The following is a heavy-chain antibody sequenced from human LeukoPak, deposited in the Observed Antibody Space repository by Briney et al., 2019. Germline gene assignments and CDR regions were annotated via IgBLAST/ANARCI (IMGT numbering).Heavy chain of an antibody. CDR3: ARGSSSGWYGAFDI. V-gene: IGHV1-69*05. CDR2: IIPIFGTA. J-gene: IGHJ3*02. CDR1: GGTFSSYA. D-gene: IGHD6-19*01. Sequence: SVKVSCKASGGTFSSYAIRWVRQAPGQGLEWMGGIIPIFGTANYAQKFQGRVTITTDESTSTAYMELSSLRSEDTAVYYCARGSSSGWYGAFDIWGQGTMVTVSS.